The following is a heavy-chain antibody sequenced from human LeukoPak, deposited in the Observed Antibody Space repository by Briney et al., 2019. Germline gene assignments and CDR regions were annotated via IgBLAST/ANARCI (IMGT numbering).Heavy chain of an antibody. CDR2: IKSKTDGGTT. D-gene: IGHD3-22*01. CDR1: GFTFSNAW. Sequence: PGGSLRLSCAASGFTFSNAWMSWVRQAPGKGLEWVGRIKSKTDGGTTDYAAPVKGRFTISRDDSKNTLYLQMNSLKTEDTAVYYCTTPHSPPNSRGYYYWLDYWGQGTLVTVSS. J-gene: IGHJ4*02. V-gene: IGHV3-15*01. CDR3: TTPHSPPNSRGYYYWLDY.